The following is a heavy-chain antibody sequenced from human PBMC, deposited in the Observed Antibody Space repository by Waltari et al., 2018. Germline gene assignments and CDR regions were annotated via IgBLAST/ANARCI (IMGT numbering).Heavy chain of an antibody. Sequence: QVQLQESGPGLVKPSETLSLTCTVSGGSISSYYWSWLRQPPGKGLEWIGYIYYSGSTNYNPSLKSRVTISVDTSKNQFSLKLSSVTAADTAVYYCARHAAAAGTSFDPWGQGTLVTVSS. V-gene: IGHV4-59*01. CDR2: IYYSGST. CDR1: GGSISSYY. D-gene: IGHD6-13*01. J-gene: IGHJ5*02. CDR3: ARHAAAAGTSFDP.